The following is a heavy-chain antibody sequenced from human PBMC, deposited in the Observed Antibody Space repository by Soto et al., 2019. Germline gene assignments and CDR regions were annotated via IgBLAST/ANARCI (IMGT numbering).Heavy chain of an antibody. Sequence: ASVKVSCKASGYTFTSYGISWVRQAPGQGLEWMGWISAYNGNTNYAQKFQGRVTMTTDTSTSTAYMELRSLRSDDTAVYYCARGVGSGSYYNQYNWFDPWGQGTLVTAPQ. CDR3: ARGVGSGSYYNQYNWFDP. D-gene: IGHD3-10*01. CDR2: ISAYNGNT. V-gene: IGHV1-18*01. J-gene: IGHJ5*02. CDR1: GYTFTSYG.